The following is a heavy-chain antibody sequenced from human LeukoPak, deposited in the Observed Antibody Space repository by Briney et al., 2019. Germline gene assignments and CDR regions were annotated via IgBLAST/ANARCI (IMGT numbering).Heavy chain of an antibody. Sequence: SETLSLTCTVSGGSISGYYWSWIRRPPGKGLEWVGHIYYSGSADYNASLKSRATMFVDTSKNEFSLTLRSVTAADTAVYYCARVGDSSGYSVLDSWGQGTLVTVSS. CDR1: GGSISGYY. CDR2: IYYSGSA. CDR3: ARVGDSSGYSVLDS. J-gene: IGHJ4*02. D-gene: IGHD3-22*01. V-gene: IGHV4-59*01.